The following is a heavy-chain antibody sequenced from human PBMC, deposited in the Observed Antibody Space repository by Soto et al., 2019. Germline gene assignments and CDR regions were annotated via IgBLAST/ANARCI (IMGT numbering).Heavy chain of an antibody. CDR2: IYYSGST. D-gene: IGHD1-26*01. CDR1: GGSISSYY. V-gene: IGHV4-59*01. J-gene: IGHJ4*02. CDR3: ARDKTMGSSTGFDH. Sequence: SETLSLTCTVSGGSISSYYWSWIRQPPGKGLEWIGYIYYSGSTNYNPSLKSRVTISVDTSKNQFSLKLSSVTAADTAAYYCARDKTMGSSTGFDHWGQGTLVTV.